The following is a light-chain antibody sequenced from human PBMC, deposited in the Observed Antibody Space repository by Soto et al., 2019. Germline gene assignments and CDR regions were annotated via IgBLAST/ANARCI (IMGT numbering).Light chain of an antibody. Sequence: DIQMTQSPSSLSASVGDRVTITCRASQSISDYLNWYYQKPGKAPNLLIYGASSLQSGVPSRFSGGGSGTEFTLTINRLQPEDFATYYCQQSYSFPFTFGGGTKVEIK. CDR1: QSISDY. CDR2: GAS. V-gene: IGKV1-39*01. CDR3: QQSYSFPFT. J-gene: IGKJ4*01.